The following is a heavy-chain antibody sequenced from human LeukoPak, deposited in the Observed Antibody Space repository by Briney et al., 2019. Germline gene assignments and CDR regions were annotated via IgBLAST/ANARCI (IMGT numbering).Heavy chain of an antibody. D-gene: IGHD6-13*01. CDR2: ISSDGSST. Sequence: GGSLRLSCAGSGFPFSSYWMHWVRQAPGKGLVWVSRISSDGSSTNYADSVKGRFTISRDNAKNTLYLQMNSLRAEDTAVYYCVRGGSSWYGFDYWGQGTLVTVSS. J-gene: IGHJ4*02. V-gene: IGHV3-74*01. CDR3: VRGGSSWYGFDY. CDR1: GFPFSSYW.